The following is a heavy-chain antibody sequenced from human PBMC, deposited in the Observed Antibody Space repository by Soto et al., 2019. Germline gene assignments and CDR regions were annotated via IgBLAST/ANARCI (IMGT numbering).Heavy chain of an antibody. Sequence: ASVKVSCKASGYTFSSFHINWVRQASGQGLEWMGWMNPNNGDTDYAQNFQARVTMTRDTSTSTAYMELASLTFEDTAIYFCARGIDEGVDYWGQGTLVTVSS. D-gene: IGHD1-26*01. CDR3: ARGIDEGVDY. V-gene: IGHV1-8*01. CDR2: MNPNNGDT. J-gene: IGHJ4*02. CDR1: GYTFSSFH.